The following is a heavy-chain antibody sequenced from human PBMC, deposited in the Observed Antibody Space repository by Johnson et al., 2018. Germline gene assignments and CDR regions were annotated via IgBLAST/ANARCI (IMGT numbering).Heavy chain of an antibody. V-gene: IGHV3-66*01. CDR2: IYSGGST. CDR1: GFTFSTYS. J-gene: IGHJ6*03. D-gene: IGHD3-10*01. Sequence: VQLVQSGGGLVQPGGSQRLRLSCAASGFTFSTYSMIWVRQAPGKGLEWVSVIYSGGSTDYADSVKGRFTISRDNSKNTVYLQMNSLIAEDTAVYYCARDAYGSGQKYYYNYYRDVWGKGTTVTVSS. CDR3: ARDAYGSGQKYYYNYYRDV.